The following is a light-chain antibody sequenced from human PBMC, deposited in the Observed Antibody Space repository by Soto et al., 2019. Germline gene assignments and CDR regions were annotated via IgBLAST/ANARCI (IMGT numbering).Light chain of an antibody. J-gene: IGKJ1*01. Sequence: DIQMTQSPSSLSASVVDRVTITCRASQSIRNFLNWYQHKPGKAPKVLIYAASSLQSGVPSRFSGSGSGTDFTLTISSLQPEDSATYYCQQSYSTPTFGQGTKVDIK. V-gene: IGKV1-39*01. CDR3: QQSYSTPT. CDR2: AAS. CDR1: QSIRNF.